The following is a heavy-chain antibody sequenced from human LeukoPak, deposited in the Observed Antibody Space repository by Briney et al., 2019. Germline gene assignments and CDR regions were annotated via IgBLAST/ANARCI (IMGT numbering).Heavy chain of an antibody. D-gene: IGHD6-19*01. CDR1: GFTFSSYG. CDR3: ASRRSGWPNDAFDI. J-gene: IGHJ3*02. CDR2: IWYGGSNK. Sequence: TGGSLRLSCAASGFTFSSYGMHWVRQAPGKGLEWVAVIWYGGSNKYYADSVKGRFTISRDNSKNTLYLQMNSLRAEDTAVYYCASRRSGWPNDAFDIWGQGTMVTVTS. V-gene: IGHV3-33*08.